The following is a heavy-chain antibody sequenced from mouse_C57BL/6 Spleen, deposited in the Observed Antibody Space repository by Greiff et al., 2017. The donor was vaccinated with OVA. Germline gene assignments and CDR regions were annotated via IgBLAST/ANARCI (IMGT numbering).Heavy chain of an antibody. D-gene: IGHD1-1*01. CDR3: VSAYYGSPYYYAMDY. CDR2: IRSKSNNYAT. CDR1: GFSFNTYA. J-gene: IGHJ4*01. Sequence: EVKLVESGGGLVQPKGSLKLSCAASGFSFNTYAMNWVRQAPGKGLEWVARIRSKSNNYATYYADSVKDRFTISRDDSESMLYLQMNNLKTEDTAMYYCVSAYYGSPYYYAMDYWGQGTSVTVSS. V-gene: IGHV10-1*01.